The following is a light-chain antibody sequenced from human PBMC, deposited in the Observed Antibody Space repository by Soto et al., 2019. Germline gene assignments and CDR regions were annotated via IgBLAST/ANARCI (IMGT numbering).Light chain of an antibody. CDR1: SSNIGAGYD. Sequence: QSVLTQPPSVSGAPGQRVTISCTGSSSNIGAGYDVHWYQQLPGTAPKHLIYGNSNRPSGVPDRFSGSKSGTSASLAITGLQAEDEADYYCQSYDSSLSGPFYVFGTGTKVTVL. CDR2: GNS. V-gene: IGLV1-40*01. J-gene: IGLJ1*01. CDR3: QSYDSSLSGPFYV.